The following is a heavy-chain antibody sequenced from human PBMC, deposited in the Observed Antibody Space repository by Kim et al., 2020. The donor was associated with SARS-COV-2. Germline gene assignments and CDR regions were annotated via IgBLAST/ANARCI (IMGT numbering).Heavy chain of an antibody. CDR3: ARDQVATTENWFDP. CDR1: GGSISSSSYY. V-gene: IGHV4-39*07. Sequence: SETLSLTCTVSGGSISSSSYYWGWIRQPPGKGLEWIGSIYYSGSTYYNPSLKSRVTISVDTSKNQFSLKLSSVTAADTAVYYCARDQVATTENWFDPWGQGTLVTVSS. D-gene: IGHD4-17*01. CDR2: IYYSGST. J-gene: IGHJ5*02.